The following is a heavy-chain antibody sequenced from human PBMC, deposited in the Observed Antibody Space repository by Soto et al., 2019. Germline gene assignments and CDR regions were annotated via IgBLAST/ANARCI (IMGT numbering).Heavy chain of an antibody. D-gene: IGHD1-1*01. J-gene: IGHJ6*02. CDR3: AKEGPTRYYFGMDV. CDR2: ISYDGSNK. V-gene: IGHV3-30*18. Sequence: QVQLVESGGGVVQPGRSLRLSCAASGFTFSSYGMHWVRQAPGKGLEWVAVISYDGSNKYYADSVKGRFTISRDNSKNTLYLQMNSLRAEDTAVYYCAKEGPTRYYFGMDVWGQGNTVTVSS. CDR1: GFTFSSYG.